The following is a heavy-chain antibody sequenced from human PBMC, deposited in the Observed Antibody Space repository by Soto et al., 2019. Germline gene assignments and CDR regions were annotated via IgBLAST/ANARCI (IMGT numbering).Heavy chain of an antibody. J-gene: IGHJ6*02. D-gene: IGHD6-19*01. V-gene: IGHV1-69*05. CDR2: IIPVFGTT. Sequence: SVKVSCKASGGIFSSYAISWVRQAPGQGLEWMGGIIPVFGTTNYAQKFQGRVTITRDTSASTAYMELSSLRSEDTAVYYCARGGIAVAGTNYYYGMDVWGQGTTVTVSS. CDR1: GGIFSSYA. CDR3: ARGGIAVAGTNYYYGMDV.